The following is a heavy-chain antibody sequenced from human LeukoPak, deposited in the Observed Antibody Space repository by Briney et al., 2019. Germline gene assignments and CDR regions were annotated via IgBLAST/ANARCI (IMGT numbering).Heavy chain of an antibody. CDR1: GYTFTSYD. CDR3: ARTRSVSSSSDY. CDR2: MNPNSGTT. V-gene: IGHV1-8*01. Sequence: ASVKVSCKASGYTFTSYDFNWVRQAPGQGPEWIGWMNPNSGTTGYAQKFQGRVTMTRDTSISTAYMDLSSLRSDDTAVYYCARTRSVSSSSDYWGQGTLVTVSS. J-gene: IGHJ4*02. D-gene: IGHD6-13*01.